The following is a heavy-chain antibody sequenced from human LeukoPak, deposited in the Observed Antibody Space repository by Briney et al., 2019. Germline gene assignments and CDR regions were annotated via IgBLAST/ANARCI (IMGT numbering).Heavy chain of an antibody. J-gene: IGHJ6*04. CDR3: ARVGGYCSSTSCPNYYYYGMDV. V-gene: IGHV4-34*01. Sequence: SETLSLTCAVYGGSFSGYYWSWTRQPPGKGLEWIGEINHSGSTNYNPSLKSRVTISVDTSKNQFSLKLSSVTAADTAVYYCARVGGYCSSTSCPNYYYYGMDVWGKGTTVTVSS. D-gene: IGHD2-2*01. CDR2: INHSGST. CDR1: GGSFSGYY.